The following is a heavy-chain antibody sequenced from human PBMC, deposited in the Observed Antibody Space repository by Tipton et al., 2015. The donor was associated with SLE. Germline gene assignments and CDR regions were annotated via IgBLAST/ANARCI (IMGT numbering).Heavy chain of an antibody. V-gene: IGHV4-34*01. CDR1: GGSFSGYY. J-gene: IGHJ2*01. CDR3: ARGLGYSYGYYWYFDL. CDR2: INHSGGT. Sequence: TLSLTCAVYGGSFSGYYWSWIRQPPEKGLEWIGEINHSGGTNYNPSLKSRVTISVDTSKNQFSLKLSSVTAADTAVYYCARGLGYSYGYYWYFDLWGRGTLVTVSS. D-gene: IGHD5-18*01.